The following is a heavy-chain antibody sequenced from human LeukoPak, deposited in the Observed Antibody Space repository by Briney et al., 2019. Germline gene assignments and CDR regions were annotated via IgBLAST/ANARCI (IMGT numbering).Heavy chain of an antibody. CDR1: GFTFSSYW. D-gene: IGHD6-13*01. CDR2: INSDGSST. J-gene: IGHJ4*02. CDR3: VRGVGVSRFNYLDS. Sequence: QAGGSLRLSCAASGFTFSSYWMHWVRQAPGKGLVWVSRINSDGSSTSYADSVKGRFTISRDNAKNTLYLQMNSLRDDDTAVYYCVRGVGVSRFNYLDSWGQGTLVIVSS. V-gene: IGHV3-74*01.